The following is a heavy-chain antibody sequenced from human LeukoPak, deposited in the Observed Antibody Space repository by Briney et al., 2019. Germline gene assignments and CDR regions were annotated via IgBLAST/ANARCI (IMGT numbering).Heavy chain of an antibody. D-gene: IGHD6-13*01. Sequence: GGSLRLSCSVSGLTFYTYAMSWVRQAPGKGLEWVASISENGRAKPYVASVRGRFTISRDNTKNSLYLQMNSLRVEDTAVYYCARGGAAAARKRGIDYWGQGTLVTVSS. CDR1: GLTFYTYA. V-gene: IGHV3-7*01. CDR2: ISENGRAK. J-gene: IGHJ4*02. CDR3: ARGGAAAARKRGIDY.